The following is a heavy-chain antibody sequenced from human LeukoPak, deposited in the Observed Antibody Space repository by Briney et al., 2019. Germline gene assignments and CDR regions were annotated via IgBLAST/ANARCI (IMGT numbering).Heavy chain of an antibody. CDR2: INPNSGGT. J-gene: IGHJ3*02. CDR1: GYTFTSYG. V-gene: IGHV1-2*02. CDR3: ARMDSSGPNDAFDI. D-gene: IGHD3-22*01. Sequence: ASVKVSCKASGYTFTSYGISWVRQAPGQGLEWMGWINPNSGGTNYAQKFQGRVTMTRDTSISTAYMELSRLRSDDTAVYYCARMDSSGPNDAFDIWGQGTMVTVS.